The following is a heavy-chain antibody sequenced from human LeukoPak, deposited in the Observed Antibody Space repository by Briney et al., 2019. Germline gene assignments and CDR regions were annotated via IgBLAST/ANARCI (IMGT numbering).Heavy chain of an antibody. J-gene: IGHJ4*02. CDR2: IYHSGST. V-gene: IGHV4-38-2*02. CDR3: ARSSGYMSY. CDR1: HYSISSNYY. D-gene: IGHD3-22*01. Sequence: SETLSLTCTVSHYSISSNYYWGWIRQPPGKGLEWIGSIYHSGSTYYNPSLKSRVTISVDTSKNQFSLRLTSVTAADTAVYYCARSSGYMSYWGQGTLVTVSS.